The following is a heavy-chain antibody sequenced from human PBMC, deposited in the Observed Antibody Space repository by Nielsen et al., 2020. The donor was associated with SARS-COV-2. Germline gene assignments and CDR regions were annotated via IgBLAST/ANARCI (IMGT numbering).Heavy chain of an antibody. D-gene: IGHD3-3*01. J-gene: IGHJ6*03. Sequence: WIRQPPGKGLEWVSAISGSGGSTFYADSVKGRFTISRDNAKNTLYLQMNSLRAEDTAVYYCARGNYDFWSGYYPYYYYYYMDVWGKGTTVTVSS. CDR3: ARGNYDFWSGYYPYYYYYYMDV. CDR2: ISGSGGST. V-gene: IGHV3-23*01.